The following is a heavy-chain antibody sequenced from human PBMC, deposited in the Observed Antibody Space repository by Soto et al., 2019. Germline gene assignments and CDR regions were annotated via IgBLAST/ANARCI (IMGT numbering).Heavy chain of an antibody. V-gene: IGHV1-69*01. J-gene: IGHJ5*02. Sequence: QVQLVRSGAEVKKPGSSVKVSCKASGGTFSSYAISWVRQAPGQGLEWMGGIIPIFGTANYAQKFQGRVTITADESTSTAYMELSSLRSEDTAVYYCARMSIAAAGMFPSWFDPWGQGTLVTVSS. D-gene: IGHD6-13*01. CDR1: GGTFSSYA. CDR2: IIPIFGTA. CDR3: ARMSIAAAGMFPSWFDP.